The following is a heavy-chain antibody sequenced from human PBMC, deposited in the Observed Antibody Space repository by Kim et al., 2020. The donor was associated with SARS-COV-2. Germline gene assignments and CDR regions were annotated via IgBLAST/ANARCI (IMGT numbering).Heavy chain of an antibody. CDR1: GGSISSGDYY. CDR2: IYYSGST. J-gene: IGHJ5*02. CDR3: ARAPLFCSRTSCYTGGAWVYP. V-gene: IGHV4-30-4*01. D-gene: IGHD2-2*02. Sequence: SETLSLTCTVSGGSISSGDYYWSWIRQPPGKGLEWIGYIYYSGSTYYNPSLKSRVTISVDTSKNQFSLKLSSVTAADTAVYYCARAPLFCSRTSCYTGGAWVYPWGQGTLVTVSS.